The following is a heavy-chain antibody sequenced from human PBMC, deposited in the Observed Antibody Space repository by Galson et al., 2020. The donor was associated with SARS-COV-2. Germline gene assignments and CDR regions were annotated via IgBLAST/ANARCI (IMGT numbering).Heavy chain of an antibody. D-gene: IGHD3-22*01. V-gene: IGHV4-39*01. J-gene: IGHJ6*02. Sequence: SETLSLTCTVSGGSISSSSYYWGWIRQPPGKGLEWIGSIYYSGSTYYNPSLKSRVTISVDTSKNQFSLKLSSVTAADTAVYYCARLNYYDSSGYYYEKNGMDVWGQGTTVTVSS. CDR1: GGSISSSSYY. CDR3: ARLNYYDSSGYYYEKNGMDV. CDR2: IYYSGST.